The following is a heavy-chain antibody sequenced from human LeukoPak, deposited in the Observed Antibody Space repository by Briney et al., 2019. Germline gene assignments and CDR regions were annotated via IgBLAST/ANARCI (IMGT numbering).Heavy chain of an antibody. CDR2: IYYSGST. D-gene: IGHD3-22*01. CDR1: GGPISSYY. J-gene: IGHJ6*03. V-gene: IGHV4-59*01. CDR3: ARLSYYYDSSGYYPPGAYYYYYYMDV. Sequence: TSETLSLTCTVSGGPISSYYWSWIRQPPGKGLEWIGYIYYSGSTNYNPSLKSRVTISVDTSKNQFSLKLSSVTAADTAVYYCARLSYYYDSSGYYPPGAYYYYYYMDVWGKGTTVTVSS.